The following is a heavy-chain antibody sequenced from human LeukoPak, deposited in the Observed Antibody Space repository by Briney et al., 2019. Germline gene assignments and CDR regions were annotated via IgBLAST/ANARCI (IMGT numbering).Heavy chain of an antibody. CDR2: ISGSGDNT. D-gene: IGHD3-22*01. J-gene: IGHJ4*02. V-gene: IGHV3-23*01. Sequence: GGSLRLSCAASGFTFSSYAMSWVRQVPGKGLEWVSVISGSGDNTYYADSVKGRFTISRDNSKNTLYLQMNSLRAEDTAVYYCAKSRGYYYDSSGPLLDYWGQGTLVTVSS. CDR3: AKSRGYYYDSSGPLLDY. CDR1: GFTFSSYA.